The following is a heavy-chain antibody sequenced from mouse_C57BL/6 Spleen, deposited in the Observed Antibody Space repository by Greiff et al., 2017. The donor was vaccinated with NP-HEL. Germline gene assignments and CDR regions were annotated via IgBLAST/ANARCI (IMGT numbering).Heavy chain of an antibody. CDR2: IDPSDSET. Sequence: VQLQQPGAELVRPGSSVKLSCKASGYTFTSYWMHWVKQRPIHGLEWIGNIDPSDSETHYNQKFKDKATLTVDKSSSTAYMQRSSLTSEDSAVYYGARSGGFYAMDYWGQGTSVTVSS. D-gene: IGHD3-1*01. J-gene: IGHJ4*01. V-gene: IGHV1-52*01. CDR3: ARSGGFYAMDY. CDR1: GYTFTSYW.